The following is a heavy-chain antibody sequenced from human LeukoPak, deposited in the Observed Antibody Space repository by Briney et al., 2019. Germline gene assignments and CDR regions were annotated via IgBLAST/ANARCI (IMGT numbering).Heavy chain of an antibody. J-gene: IGHJ4*02. D-gene: IGHD6-19*01. CDR2: IWYDGSNK. CDR1: GFTFSSYG. V-gene: IGHV3-33*06. Sequence: GRSLRLSCAASGFTFSSYGMHWVRQAPGKGLEWVAVIWYDGSNKYYADSVKGRFTISRDNSKNTLYLQMNSLRAEDTAVYYCAKGDQWLAFDYWGQGTLVTVSS. CDR3: AKGDQWLAFDY.